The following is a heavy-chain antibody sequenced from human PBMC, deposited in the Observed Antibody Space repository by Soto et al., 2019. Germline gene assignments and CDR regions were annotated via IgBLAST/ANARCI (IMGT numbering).Heavy chain of an antibody. D-gene: IGHD6-13*01. V-gene: IGHV1-2*02. CDR2: INPNSGVT. CDR3: ATGACGAGTCYSNY. CDR1: GYTFTGYY. J-gene: IGHJ4*02. Sequence: QVQLVQSGAEAKKPGASVKVSCKTSGYTFTGYYMYWVRQAPGQGLEWMGWINPNSGVTNYAQKFQGRVTMTRDTSISTAYMELSRLRSDDTAVYYCATGACGAGTCYSNYWGQGTLVTVSS.